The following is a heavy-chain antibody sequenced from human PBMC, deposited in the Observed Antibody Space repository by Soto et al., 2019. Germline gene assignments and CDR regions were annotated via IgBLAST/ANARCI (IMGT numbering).Heavy chain of an antibody. J-gene: IGHJ4*02. CDR1: GGTFSSYT. D-gene: IGHD5-12*01. V-gene: IGHV1-69*02. CDR3: ARAVGYSGYDPFDY. Sequence: GASVKVSCKASGGTFSSYTISWVRQAPGQGLEWMGRIIPILGIANYAQKFQGRVTITADKSTSTAYMELSSLRSEDTAVYYCARAVGYSGYDPFDYWGQGTLVTVS. CDR2: IIPILGIA.